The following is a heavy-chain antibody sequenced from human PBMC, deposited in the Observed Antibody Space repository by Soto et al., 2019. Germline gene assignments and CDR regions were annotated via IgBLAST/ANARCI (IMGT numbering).Heavy chain of an antibody. CDR2: INLDGSST. Sequence: EVQLVESGGGLIQPGGALRLTCTASGFSLSNYWMHWIRQAPGKGLVWVSRINLDGSSTDYAPSVKGRFTISRDNAKNTLYLQMNSLAADDTAVYYGARGWRFTDYWGRGNLVTVPS. CDR3: ARGWRFTDY. CDR1: GFSLSNYW. J-gene: IGHJ4*02. D-gene: IGHD1-1*01. V-gene: IGHV3-74*01.